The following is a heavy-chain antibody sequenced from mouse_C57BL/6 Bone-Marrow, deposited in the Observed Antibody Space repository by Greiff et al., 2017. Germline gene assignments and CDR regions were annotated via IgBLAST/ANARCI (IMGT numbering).Heavy chain of an antibody. J-gene: IGHJ1*03. V-gene: IGHV3-6*01. CDR2: ISYDGSN. CDR3: ARLGDGYFWGDCDV. CDR1: GYSITSGYY. D-gene: IGHD2-3*01. Sequence: EVQLQESGPGLVKPSQSLSLTCSVTGYSITSGYYWNWIRQFPGNKLEWMGYISYDGSNNYNPPLQNRISITRDTSKNQFFLKLNSVTTEDTATYYCARLGDGYFWGDCDVWGTGTTVTVSS.